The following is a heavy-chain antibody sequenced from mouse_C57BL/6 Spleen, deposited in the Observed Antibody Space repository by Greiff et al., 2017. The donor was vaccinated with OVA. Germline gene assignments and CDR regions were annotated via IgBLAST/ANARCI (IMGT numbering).Heavy chain of an antibody. CDR1: GYTFTSYW. CDR3: ARITTVVGAMDY. J-gene: IGHJ4*01. Sequence: VQLQQSGAELVKPGASVKLSCKASGYTFTSYWMQWVKQRPGQGLEWIGEIDPSDSYTNYNQKFKGKATLTVDTSSSTAYMQLSSLTSEDSAVYYCARITTVVGAMDYWGQGTSVTVSS. V-gene: IGHV1-50*01. D-gene: IGHD1-1*01. CDR2: IDPSDSYT.